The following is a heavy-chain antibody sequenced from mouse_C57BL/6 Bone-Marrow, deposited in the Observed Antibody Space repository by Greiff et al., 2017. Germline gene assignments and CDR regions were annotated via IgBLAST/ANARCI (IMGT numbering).Heavy chain of an antibody. D-gene: IGHD1-1*01. CDR2: ISNGGGST. CDR1: GFTFSDYY. CDR3: ARRCYYYGSSYDY. J-gene: IGHJ2*01. V-gene: IGHV5-12*01. Sequence: DVMLVESGGGLVQPGGSLKLSCAASGFTFSDYYMYWVRQTPEKRLEWVAYISNGGGSTNYPDTVKGRFTISRDNAKNTLYLQMSRLKSEDSAMYYCARRCYYYGSSYDYWGQGTTLTVSS.